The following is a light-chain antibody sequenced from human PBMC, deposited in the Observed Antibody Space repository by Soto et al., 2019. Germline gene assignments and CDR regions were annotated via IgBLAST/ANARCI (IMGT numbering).Light chain of an antibody. CDR3: QQYGSSRT. Sequence: EIVLTQSPGTLSLSLGERATLSCRASQSVSSSYLAWYQQKPGQAPRLLIYGASSRATGIPDRFSGSGSGTDFTLTINRLEPEDFAVYYCQQYGSSRTFGQGTKVEIK. J-gene: IGKJ1*01. CDR2: GAS. CDR1: QSVSSSY. V-gene: IGKV3-20*01.